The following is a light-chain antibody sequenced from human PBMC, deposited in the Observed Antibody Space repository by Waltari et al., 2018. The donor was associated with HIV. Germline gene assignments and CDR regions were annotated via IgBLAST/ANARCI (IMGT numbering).Light chain of an antibody. V-gene: IGLV3-21*02. Sequence: SYVLTQPPSLSVAPGQTATITCGGDKIGRKSVQWYQQKPGQAPILVIFDDDDRPSGIPDVFSGSNSGNTATLTITRVEAGHEADYYCQVWDMDADLPIFGGGTTLTVL. CDR1: KIGRKS. CDR3: QVWDMDADLPI. J-gene: IGLJ2*01. CDR2: DDD.